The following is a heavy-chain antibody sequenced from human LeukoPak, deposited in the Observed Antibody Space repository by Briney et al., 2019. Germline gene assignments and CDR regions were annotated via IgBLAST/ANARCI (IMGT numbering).Heavy chain of an antibody. V-gene: IGHV1-18*04. J-gene: IGHJ4*02. CDR1: GYIFIDYY. Sequence: ASVTVSCKASGYIFIDYYTHWVRQAPGQGLEWMGWISAYNGNTNYAQKLQGTVTMTTDTSTSTAYMELRSLRSDDTAVYYCARDSLFDYWGQGTLVTASS. CDR2: ISAYNGNT. CDR3: ARDSLFDY.